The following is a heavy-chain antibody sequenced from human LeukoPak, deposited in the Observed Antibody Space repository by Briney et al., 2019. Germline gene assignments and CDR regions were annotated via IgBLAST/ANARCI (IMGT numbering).Heavy chain of an antibody. Sequence: SQALSLTCAISGDSVSCSSSAWNWIRKSPSRGLEWLGRTYYRSTWHKDYAVSVKSRLNINPDKPKNQFSLQVNSVTREDTAVYYCARAGYSSGWYDYWGQGTLVTVSS. CDR1: GDSVSCSSSA. CDR2: TYYRSTWHK. J-gene: IGHJ4*02. V-gene: IGHV6-1*01. D-gene: IGHD6-19*01. CDR3: ARAGYSSGWYDY.